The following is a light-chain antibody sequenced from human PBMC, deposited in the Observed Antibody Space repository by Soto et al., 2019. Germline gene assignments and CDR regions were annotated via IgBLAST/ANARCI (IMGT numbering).Light chain of an antibody. V-gene: IGLV2-8*01. CDR1: SRDVGGQNY. CDR3: CSHAGNNNYV. CDR2: AVS. Sequence: QSVLTQPPSASGSPGQSVAISCTGTSRDVGGQNYVSWYQQHPGKAPKLIIYAVSNRPSGVPDRFSGSKSGNTASLTIPGLRAEDEADYYCCSHAGNNNYVFGTGTKLTVL. J-gene: IGLJ1*01.